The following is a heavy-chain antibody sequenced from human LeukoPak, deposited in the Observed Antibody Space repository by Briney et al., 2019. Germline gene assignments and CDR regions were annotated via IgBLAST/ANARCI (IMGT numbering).Heavy chain of an antibody. Sequence: SQTLSLTCTVSGGSISSGSYYWSWIRQPAGKGLEWIGRIYTSGSTNYNPSLKSRVTISVDTSKNQFSLKLSSVPAADTAVYYCARAATDYDFWSGYQNWFDPWGQGTLVTVSS. V-gene: IGHV4-61*02. CDR2: IYTSGST. CDR3: ARAATDYDFWSGYQNWFDP. J-gene: IGHJ5*02. D-gene: IGHD3-3*01. CDR1: GGSISSGSYY.